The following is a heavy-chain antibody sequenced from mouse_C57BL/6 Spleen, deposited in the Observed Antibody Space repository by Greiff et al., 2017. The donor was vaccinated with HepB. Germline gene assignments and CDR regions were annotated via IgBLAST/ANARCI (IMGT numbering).Heavy chain of an antibody. J-gene: IGHJ1*03. CDR2: IYWDDDK. Sequence: QVTLKVSGPGILQSSQTLSLTCSFSGFSLSTSGMGVSWISQPSGMGLEWLAHIYWDDDKRYNPSLKSRHTNSKDTSRNQVFLKITSLYTADTATYYVARRGELITTPHIDVWGTGTTVTVSS. CDR1: GFSLSTSGMG. CDR3: ARRGELITTPHIDV. D-gene: IGHD1-1*01. V-gene: IGHV8-12*01.